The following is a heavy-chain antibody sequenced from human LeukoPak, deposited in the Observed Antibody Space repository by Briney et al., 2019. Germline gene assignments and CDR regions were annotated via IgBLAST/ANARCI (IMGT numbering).Heavy chain of an antibody. CDR2: IYYSGST. CDR3: ARDPPYSSGWYVGGFDY. D-gene: IGHD6-19*01. J-gene: IGHJ4*02. CDR1: GGSISSYY. Sequence: SETLSLTXTVSGGSISSYYWSWIRQPPGKGLEWIGYIYYSGSTNYNPSLKSRVTISVDTSKNQLSLKLSSVTAADTAVYYCARDPPYSSGWYVGGFDYWGQGTLVTVSS. V-gene: IGHV4-59*01.